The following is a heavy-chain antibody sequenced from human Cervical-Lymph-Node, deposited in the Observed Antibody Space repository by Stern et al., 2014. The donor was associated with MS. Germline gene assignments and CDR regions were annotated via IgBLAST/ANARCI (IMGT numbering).Heavy chain of an antibody. CDR2: IYSSGST. Sequence: QVQLQESGPGLVRPSQTLSLTCTVSGDSISGGSYYWGWVRQRPGKGLEWLGNIYSSGSTYYNPSLSSRFNMSVDTSKNQFSLRLSSLTAADTAVYYCARLSGYFKYYFDSWGQGTLVTVSS. V-gene: IGHV4-31*03. CDR1: GDSISGGSYY. D-gene: IGHD3-22*01. CDR3: ARLSGYFKYYFDS. J-gene: IGHJ4*02.